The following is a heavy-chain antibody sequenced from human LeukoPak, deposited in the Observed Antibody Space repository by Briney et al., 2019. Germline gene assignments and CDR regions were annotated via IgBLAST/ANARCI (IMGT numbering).Heavy chain of an antibody. D-gene: IGHD1-26*01. V-gene: IGHV1-24*01. CDR1: GYTLTELS. J-gene: IGHJ4*02. Sequence: ASVKVSCKVSGYTLTELSMHWVRQAPGKGLEWMGGFDPEDGETIYAQKFQGRVTMTEDTSTDTAYMELSSLSSEDTAVYYCATGPGTGGSRNYWGQGTLVTVSS. CDR2: FDPEDGET. CDR3: ATGPGTGGSRNY.